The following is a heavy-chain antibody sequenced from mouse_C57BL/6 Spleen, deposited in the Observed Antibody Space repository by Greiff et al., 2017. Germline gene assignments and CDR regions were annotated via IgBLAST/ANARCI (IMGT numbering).Heavy chain of an antibody. CDR1: GSSITSGYY. V-gene: IGHV3-6*01. CDR3: ATQLHYYAMDY. CDR2: ISYDGSN. Sequence: EVKLMESGPGLVKPSQSLSLTCSVTGSSITSGYYWNWIRQFPGNKLEWMGYISYDGSNNYNPSLKNRISITRDTSKNQFFLKLKSVTTEDTATYYCATQLHYYAMDYWGQGTSVTVSS. J-gene: IGHJ4*01. D-gene: IGHD2-1*01.